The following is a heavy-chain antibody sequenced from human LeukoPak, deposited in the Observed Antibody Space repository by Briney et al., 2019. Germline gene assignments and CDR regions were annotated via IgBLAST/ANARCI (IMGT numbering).Heavy chain of an antibody. CDR2: IYYSGST. D-gene: IGHD6-19*01. J-gene: IGHJ5*02. Sequence: PSETLSLTCTVSGGSISSYYWSWIRQPPGRGLEWIGYIYYSGSTNYNPSLKSRVTISVDTSKNQFSLRLNSVTAADTAVYYCARRDTSGLNWFDPWGQGTLVTVSS. V-gene: IGHV4-59*08. CDR3: ARRDTSGLNWFDP. CDR1: GGSISSYY.